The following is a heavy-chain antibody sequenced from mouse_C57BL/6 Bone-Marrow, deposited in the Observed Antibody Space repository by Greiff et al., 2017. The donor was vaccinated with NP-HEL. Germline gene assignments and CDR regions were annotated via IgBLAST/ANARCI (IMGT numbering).Heavy chain of an antibody. V-gene: IGHV1-50*01. J-gene: IGHJ3*01. Sequence: VQLQQPGAELVKPGASVKLSCKASGYTFTSYWMQWVKQRPGQGLEWIGEIDPSDSYTNYNQKFKGKATLTVDTSSSKAYMQLSSLTSENSAVYSGAREDYYGSGSFAYWGQGTRVTVSA. CDR1: GYTFTSYW. D-gene: IGHD1-1*01. CDR3: AREDYYGSGSFAY. CDR2: IDPSDSYT.